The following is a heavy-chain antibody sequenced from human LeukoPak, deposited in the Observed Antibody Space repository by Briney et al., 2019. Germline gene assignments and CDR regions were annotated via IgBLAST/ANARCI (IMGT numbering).Heavy chain of an antibody. V-gene: IGHV1-8*01. D-gene: IGHD2-8*01. Sequence: ASVKVSCKASGYTFTSDDNNWVRQASGQGLEWIGWMNPNSGNTGYAQQFQGRVTMTTNTYISTAYMELSSLTSEDTAVYYCARGARGTIDLDYWGQGTLVIVSS. J-gene: IGHJ4*02. CDR3: ARGARGTIDLDY. CDR2: MNPNSGNT. CDR1: GYTFTSDD.